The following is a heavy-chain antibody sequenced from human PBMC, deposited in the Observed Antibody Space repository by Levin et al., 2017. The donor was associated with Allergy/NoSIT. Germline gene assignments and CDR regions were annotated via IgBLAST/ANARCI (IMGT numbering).Heavy chain of an antibody. CDR2: ISTSSNYI. J-gene: IGHJ4*02. Sequence: SCAASGFTFSSYSMNWVRQAPGKGLEWVSSISTSSNYIYYADSVKGRFTISRDNAKNSLYLQMNSLRVEDTAVYYCVREIAVAMGCFDYWGQGALVTVSS. V-gene: IGHV3-21*01. D-gene: IGHD6-19*01. CDR3: VREIAVAMGCFDY. CDR1: GFTFSSYS.